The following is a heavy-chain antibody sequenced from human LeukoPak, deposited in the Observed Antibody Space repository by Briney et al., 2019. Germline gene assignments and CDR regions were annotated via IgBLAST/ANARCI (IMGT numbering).Heavy chain of an antibody. Sequence: PGGSLRLSCAASGYTFSSYARSWVRQAPGKGLEWVSASSGSGGSTYYADSVKGRFTISRYNSKNTLYLQMNRLRAEDTAVYYCAKSVDTAMVPPFDYWGQGNLVTVSS. J-gene: IGHJ4*02. V-gene: IGHV3-23*01. CDR1: GYTFSSYA. D-gene: IGHD5-18*01. CDR2: SSGSGGST. CDR3: AKSVDTAMVPPFDY.